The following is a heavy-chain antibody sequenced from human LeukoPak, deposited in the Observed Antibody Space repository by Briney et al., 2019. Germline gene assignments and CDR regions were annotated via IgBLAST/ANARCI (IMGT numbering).Heavy chain of an antibody. CDR1: GLTFSSYA. CDR2: ISYDGSNK. CDR3: ARDRAPMVRGVITFFLDY. J-gene: IGHJ4*02. D-gene: IGHD3-10*01. Sequence: GRSLRLSCAASGLTFSSYAMHWVRQAPGKGLEWVAVISYDGSNKYYADSVKGRFTISRDNSKNTLYLQMNSLRAEDTAVYYCARDRAPMVRGVITFFLDYWGQGTLVTVSS. V-gene: IGHV3-30*04.